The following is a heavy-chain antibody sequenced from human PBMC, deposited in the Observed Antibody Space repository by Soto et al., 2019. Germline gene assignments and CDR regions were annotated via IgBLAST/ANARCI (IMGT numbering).Heavy chain of an antibody. Sequence: GESLKISCKGSGYSFTSYWIGWVRQMPGKGLEWMGIIYPGDSDTRYSPSFQGQVTISADKSISTAYLQWSSLKASDTAMYYCARPGPYSSGWSVDAFDIWGQGTMVTVSS. V-gene: IGHV5-51*01. CDR3: ARPGPYSSGWSVDAFDI. J-gene: IGHJ3*02. CDR1: GYSFTSYW. D-gene: IGHD6-19*01. CDR2: IYPGDSDT.